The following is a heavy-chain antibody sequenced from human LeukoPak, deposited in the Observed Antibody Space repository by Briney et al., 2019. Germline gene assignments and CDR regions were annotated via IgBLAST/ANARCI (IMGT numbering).Heavy chain of an antibody. CDR2: IYHSGST. V-gene: IGHV4-30-2*01. CDR3: AREGEGSSGYHDGLHFDY. CDR1: GGSISSGGYS. D-gene: IGHD3-22*01. Sequence: PSQTLSLTCAVSGGSISSGGYSWSWIRQPPGKGLEWIGYIYHSGSTYYNPSLKSRVTISIDRSKNQFSLKLSSVTAADTAVYYCAREGEGSSGYHDGLHFDYWGQGALVTVSS. J-gene: IGHJ4*02.